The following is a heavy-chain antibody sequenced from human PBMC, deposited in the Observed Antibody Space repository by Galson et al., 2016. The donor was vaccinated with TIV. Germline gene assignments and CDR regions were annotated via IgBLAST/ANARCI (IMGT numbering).Heavy chain of an antibody. CDR3: AVWSNIYFFAL. CDR2: IDPTSGGT. D-gene: IGHD2-2*02. V-gene: IGHV1-46*01. J-gene: IGHJ4*02. Sequence: SVKVSCKASGYTFVTYYMHWVRQAPGQGLEWVGVIDPTSGGTTYAQRFQGGVTMTRDTSTSTGYMDLSNLRSDATAVFYCAVWSNIYFFALWGQGTLITVSS. CDR1: GYTFVTYY.